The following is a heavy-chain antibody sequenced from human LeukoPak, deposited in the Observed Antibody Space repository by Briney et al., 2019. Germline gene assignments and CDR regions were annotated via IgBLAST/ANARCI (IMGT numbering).Heavy chain of an antibody. CDR1: GFTFGDYA. V-gene: IGHV3-9*01. D-gene: IGHD4-17*01. Sequence: PGRSPRLSCAASGFTFGDYAMHWVRQAPGKGLEWVSGISWNSGNIGYADSVKGRFTISRDNAKNSLYLEMTSLRVEDTALYYCANLHGDYRDYWGQGILVTVSS. CDR3: ANLHGDYRDY. CDR2: ISWNSGNI. J-gene: IGHJ4*02.